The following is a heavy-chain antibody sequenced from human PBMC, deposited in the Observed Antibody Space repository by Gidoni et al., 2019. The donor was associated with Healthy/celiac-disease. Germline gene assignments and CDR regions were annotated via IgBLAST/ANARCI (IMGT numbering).Heavy chain of an antibody. J-gene: IGHJ6*02. D-gene: IGHD3-9*01. CDR2: INAGNGNT. Sequence: QVQLVQSGAEVKKPGDSVKVSCKASGYTFTSYAMHWVRQAPGQRLEWMGWINAGNGNTKYSQKFQGRVTITRDTSASTAYMELSSLRSEDTAVYYCARGGITKFPSDYYYGMDVWGQGTTVTVSS. V-gene: IGHV1-3*01. CDR3: ARGGITKFPSDYYYGMDV. CDR1: GYTFTSYA.